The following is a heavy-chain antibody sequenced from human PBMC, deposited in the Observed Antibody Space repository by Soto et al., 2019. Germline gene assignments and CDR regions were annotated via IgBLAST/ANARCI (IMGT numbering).Heavy chain of an antibody. CDR1: GFTFSSYA. J-gene: IGHJ4*02. CDR2: ISYDGSNK. Sequence: QVQLVESGGGVVQPGRSLRLSCAASGFTFSSYAMHWVRQAPGKGLEWVAVISYDGSNKYYADSVKGRFTISRDNSKNTLYLQMNSLRAEDTAVYYCARDFPGYYFDYWGQGTLVTVSS. CDR3: ARDFPGYYFDY. V-gene: IGHV3-30-3*01.